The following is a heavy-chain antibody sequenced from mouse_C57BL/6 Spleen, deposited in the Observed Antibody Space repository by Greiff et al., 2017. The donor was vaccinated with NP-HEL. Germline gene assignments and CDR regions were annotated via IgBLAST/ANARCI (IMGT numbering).Heavy chain of an antibody. J-gene: IGHJ3*01. CDR2: ISSGSSTI. CDR3: ARGFYPSWFAY. V-gene: IGHV5-17*01. CDR1: GFTFSDYG. Sequence: DVQLVESGGGLVKPGGSLKLSCAASGFTFSDYGMHWVRQAPEKGLEWVAYISSGSSTIYSADTVKGRFTISRDNAKNTLFLQMTSLRSEDTAMYYCARGFYPSWFAYWGQGTLVTVSA. D-gene: IGHD2-3*01.